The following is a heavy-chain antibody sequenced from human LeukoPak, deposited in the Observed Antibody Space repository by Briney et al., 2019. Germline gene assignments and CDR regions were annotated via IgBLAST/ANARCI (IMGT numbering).Heavy chain of an antibody. J-gene: IGHJ6*03. CDR3: ARGEVYGSGSYYHYYMDV. V-gene: IGHV4-4*07. CDR2: IYTSEST. D-gene: IGHD3-10*01. Sequence: SETLSLTCTVSGGSISSYYWTWIRQPAGKGLEWIGLIYTSESTIYNPSLKSRVTMSADTFKDQFSLKLSSVTAADTAVYFCARGEVYGSGSYYHYYMDVWGKGTTVTVSS. CDR1: GGSISSYY.